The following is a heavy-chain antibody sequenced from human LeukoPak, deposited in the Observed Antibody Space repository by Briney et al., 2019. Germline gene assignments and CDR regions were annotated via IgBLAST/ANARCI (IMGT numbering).Heavy chain of an antibody. J-gene: IGHJ4*02. CDR1: GYTFTGYY. Sequence: PAASVQVSCKASGYTFTGYYMHWVRQAPGQGLEWMGWINPNSGGTNYAQKLQGRVTMTTDTSTSTAYMELRSLRSDDTAVYYCARDDLDDYGDGVESFDYWGQGTLVTVSS. V-gene: IGHV1-2*02. CDR2: INPNSGGT. D-gene: IGHD4-17*01. CDR3: ARDDLDDYGDGVESFDY.